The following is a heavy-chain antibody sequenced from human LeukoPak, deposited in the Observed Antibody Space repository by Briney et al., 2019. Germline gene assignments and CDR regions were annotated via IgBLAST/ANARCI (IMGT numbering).Heavy chain of an antibody. D-gene: IGHD3-10*01. V-gene: IGHV4-59*11. CDR3: VKVGYGSGTWGWSDP. J-gene: IGHJ5*02. CDR1: GASISGHY. CDR2: IYSGSV. Sequence: KTSETLSLTCNVSGASISGHYWSWIRQSPGKGVECIGYIYSGSVDYNPSLKSRATISGDASKNQVSLILKSVTTADTAMYYCVKVGYGSGTWGWSDPWGQGILVTVST.